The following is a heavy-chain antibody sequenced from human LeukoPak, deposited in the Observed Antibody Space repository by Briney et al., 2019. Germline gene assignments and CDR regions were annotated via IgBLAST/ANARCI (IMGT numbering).Heavy chain of an antibody. Sequence: EAPVTVSCKASGYSFTSYGISWVRQAPGQGLEWMGWINTYNGNTNYAQNVQGRVTMTTDTATSTAYMELRSLRSDDTAVYFCARVLTMVRGVILPVSGFDYWGQGSLVTVSS. D-gene: IGHD3-10*01. J-gene: IGHJ4*02. CDR1: GYSFTSYG. CDR2: INTYNGNT. V-gene: IGHV1-18*01. CDR3: ARVLTMVRGVILPVSGFDY.